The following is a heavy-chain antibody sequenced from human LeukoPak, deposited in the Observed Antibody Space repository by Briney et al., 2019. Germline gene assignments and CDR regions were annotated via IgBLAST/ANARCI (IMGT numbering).Heavy chain of an antibody. CDR1: EFTVRSYH. CDR2: ISSDGSNK. CDR3: ARGHRGSYSVWFDP. Sequence: GGSLRLSCAASEFTVRSYHMSWVRQAPGKGLEWVAVISSDGSNKYYADSVKGRFTISRDSFKKTLLQMNSLRAEDTAVYYCARGHRGSYSVWFDPWGQGTLVTVSS. J-gene: IGHJ5*02. D-gene: IGHD1-26*01. V-gene: IGHV3-30*03.